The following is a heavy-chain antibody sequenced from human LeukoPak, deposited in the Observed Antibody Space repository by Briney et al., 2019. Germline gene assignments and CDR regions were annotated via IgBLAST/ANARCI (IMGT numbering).Heavy chain of an antibody. CDR3: ARPRWSRVPNPGVGMDV. CDR1: GYTFTSYG. Sequence: AASVKVSCKASGYTFTSYGISWVRQAPGQGLEWMGWISAYNGNTNYAQKLQGRVTMTTDTSTSTAYMELRSLRSDDTAVYYCARPRWSRVPNPGVGMDVWGQGTTVTVSS. J-gene: IGHJ6*02. CDR2: ISAYNGNT. D-gene: IGHD4-23*01. V-gene: IGHV1-18*01.